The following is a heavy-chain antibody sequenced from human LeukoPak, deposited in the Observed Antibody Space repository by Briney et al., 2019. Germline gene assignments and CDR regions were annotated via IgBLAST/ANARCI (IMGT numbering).Heavy chain of an antibody. J-gene: IGHJ6*03. V-gene: IGHV1-2*02. CDR3: AKGGEPPPYYYYYYMDV. D-gene: IGHD1-26*01. Sequence: ASVKVSCKASGYTFTGYYVHWVRQAPGQGLEWMGWINPNSGGTDSAQKFQGRVTMTRDTSISTAYMELSGLRSDDTAVYYCAKGGEPPPYYYYYYMDVWGKGTTVTVSS. CDR2: INPNSGGT. CDR1: GYTFTGYY.